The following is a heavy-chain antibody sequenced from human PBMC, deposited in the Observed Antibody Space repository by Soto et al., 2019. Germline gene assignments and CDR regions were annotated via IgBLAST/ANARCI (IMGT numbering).Heavy chain of an antibody. D-gene: IGHD1-26*01. J-gene: IGHJ6*03. Sequence: QVQLVQSGAEVKKPGASVKVSCEASGYTFSTYEMHWVRQAPGQRPEWMGWINGGNGKSKYSETLQGRVTFTRDTSASTAYMELTSLRFQDTAVYYCARGGGATFTHYYYYMDVWGTGTTVTVSS. CDR1: GYTFSTYE. V-gene: IGHV1-3*01. CDR3: ARGGGATFTHYYYYMDV. CDR2: INGGNGKS.